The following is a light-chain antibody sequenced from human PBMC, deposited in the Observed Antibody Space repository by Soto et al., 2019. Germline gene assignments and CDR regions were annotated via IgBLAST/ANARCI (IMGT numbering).Light chain of an antibody. V-gene: IGLV2-14*01. J-gene: IGLJ3*02. CDR1: SSDVGGYTS. CDR3: SSFTSSILV. CDR2: DVT. Sequence: QSALTQPASVSGSPGQTITISCTGPSSDVGGYTSVSWYQQHPGKAPKRLTYDVTYRPSGVSTRFSGSKSGNTASLTISGLQAEDEADYYCSSFTSSILVFGGGTKVTVL.